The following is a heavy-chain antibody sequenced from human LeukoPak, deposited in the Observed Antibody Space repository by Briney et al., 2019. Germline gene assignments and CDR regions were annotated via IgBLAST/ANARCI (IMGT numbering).Heavy chain of an antibody. Sequence: ASVKVSCTASGYTFTGYYMHWVRQAPGQGLEWMGWINPNSGGTNYAQKFQGRVTMTRDTSISTAYMELSRLRSDDTAVYYCARGAHYHDSSQGYDYWGQGTLVTVSS. V-gene: IGHV1-2*02. J-gene: IGHJ4*02. CDR2: INPNSGGT. CDR1: GYTFTGYY. D-gene: IGHD3-22*01. CDR3: ARGAHYHDSSQGYDY.